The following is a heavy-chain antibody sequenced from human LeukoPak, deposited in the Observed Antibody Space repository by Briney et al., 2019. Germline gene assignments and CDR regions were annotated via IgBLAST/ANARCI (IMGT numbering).Heavy chain of an antibody. Sequence: SETLSLTCTVSGGSISSSSHYWSWIRQPPGKGLEWIGEINHSGSTNYNPSLKSRVTISVDTSKNQFSLKLSSVTAADTAVYYCARANWNTRDFDYWGQGTLVTVSS. CDR1: GGSISSSSHY. V-gene: IGHV4-39*07. J-gene: IGHJ4*02. CDR2: INHSGST. CDR3: ARANWNTRDFDY. D-gene: IGHD1/OR15-1a*01.